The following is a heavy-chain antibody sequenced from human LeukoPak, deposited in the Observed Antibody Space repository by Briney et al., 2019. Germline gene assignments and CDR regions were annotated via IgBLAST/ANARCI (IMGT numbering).Heavy chain of an antibody. CDR2: IRYDGGNE. D-gene: IGHD6-13*01. CDR1: GFTFSSYG. V-gene: IGHV3-30*02. CDR3: AKEGVSTTWYPQYFHH. Sequence: PGGSLRLSCAASGFTFSSYGMHWVRQAPGKGLEWVAFIRYDGGNEFYADSVKGRFTISRDNAKNTLYLQMNSLGGEDTAMYFCAKEGVSTTWYPQYFHHGGQGTLVTVSS. J-gene: IGHJ1*01.